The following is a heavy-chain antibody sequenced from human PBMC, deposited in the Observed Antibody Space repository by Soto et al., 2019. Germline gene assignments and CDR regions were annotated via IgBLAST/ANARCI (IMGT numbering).Heavy chain of an antibody. J-gene: IGHJ4*01. D-gene: IGHD2-21*01. CDR1: GYSFTSHW. Sequence: GESLKISFKGSGYSFTSHWICWVRQMPVKGLEWMAIIYPGDSDTRYSPSFQGQVNISAAKSISTAYLQLTSLKASDTAIYYCALIDRHGLDYRGHGTLVTVSS. CDR3: ALIDRHGLDY. V-gene: IGHV5-51*01. CDR2: IYPGDSDT.